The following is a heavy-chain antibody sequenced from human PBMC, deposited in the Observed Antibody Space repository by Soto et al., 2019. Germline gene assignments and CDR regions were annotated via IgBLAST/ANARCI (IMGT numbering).Heavy chain of an antibody. Sequence: QVQLVESGGGVVQPGRSLRLSCAASGFTFSSYAMHWVRQAPGKGLEWVAVISYDGSNKYYADSVKGRFTISRDNSNKTRDLQMNRRGAEDTVVYYCAVDVVRGVPGFDAFDIGGQGTMVTVSS. CDR1: GFTFSSYA. CDR3: AVDVVRGVPGFDAFDI. J-gene: IGHJ3*02. CDR2: ISYDGSNK. V-gene: IGHV3-30-3*01. D-gene: IGHD3-10*01.